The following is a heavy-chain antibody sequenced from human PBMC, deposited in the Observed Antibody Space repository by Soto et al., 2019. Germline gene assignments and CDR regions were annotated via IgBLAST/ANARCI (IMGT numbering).Heavy chain of an antibody. CDR2: ISGYNGNT. D-gene: IGHD6-13*01. V-gene: IGHV1-18*01. Sequence: ASVKVSCKASGYTFTNYGINWVRQAPGQGLEWMGWISGYNGNTNFAQKLQGRVTMTTDTSTSTAYMELRSLRSDDTAVYYCTTASSSWYGPNWFDPWGQGTLVTVSS. CDR3: TTASSSWYGPNWFDP. CDR1: GYTFTNYG. J-gene: IGHJ5*02.